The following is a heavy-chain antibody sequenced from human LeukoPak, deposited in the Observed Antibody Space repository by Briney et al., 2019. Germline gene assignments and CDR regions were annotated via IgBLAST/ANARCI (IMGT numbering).Heavy chain of an antibody. V-gene: IGHV3-7*03. J-gene: IGHJ3*01. CDR1: GFTFSGFW. CDR3: ARSSYSSSSSV. CDR2: INSDGSEG. Sequence: RPGGSLRLSCAVSGFTFSGFWMSWSRQAPGKGLEWVASINSDGSEGYYADVVKGRFTISRDNAKNSLYLQINSLRAEDTAVYYCARSSYSSSSSVWGQGTMVTVSP. D-gene: IGHD6-6*01.